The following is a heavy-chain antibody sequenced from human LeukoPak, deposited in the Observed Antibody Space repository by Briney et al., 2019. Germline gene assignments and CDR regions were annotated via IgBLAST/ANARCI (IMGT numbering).Heavy chain of an antibody. J-gene: IGHJ4*02. CDR3: ARLSYSTIDY. Sequence: SETLSLTCTVSGGSISSSSYYWGWIRQPPGKGLEWIGSIYYSGSTYHNPSLKSRVTISVDTSKNQFSLKLSSVTAADTAVYYCARLSYSTIDYWGQGTLVTVSS. D-gene: IGHD6-13*01. V-gene: IGHV4-39*01. CDR1: GGSISSSSYY. CDR2: IYYSGST.